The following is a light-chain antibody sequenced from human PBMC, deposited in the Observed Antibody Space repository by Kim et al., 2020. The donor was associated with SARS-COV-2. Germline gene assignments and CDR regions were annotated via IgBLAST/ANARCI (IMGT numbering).Light chain of an antibody. J-gene: IGLJ3*02. CDR1: SSDIDDYNY. V-gene: IGLV2-8*01. CDR2: EVS. Sequence: GQSVTISCTGTSSDIDDYNYVSWYQHHPGKAPKLMIYEVSKRPSGVPDRFSGSKSGNRASLTVSGLQAEDEADYYCSSYAGSNNLVFGGGTQLTVL. CDR3: SSYAGSNNLV.